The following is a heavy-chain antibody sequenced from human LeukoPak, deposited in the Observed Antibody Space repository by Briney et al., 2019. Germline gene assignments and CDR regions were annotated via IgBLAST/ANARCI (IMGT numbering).Heavy chain of an antibody. CDR3: ASDWGLSQLEYCSNTNCYMGAFDI. D-gene: IGHD2-2*02. V-gene: IGHV1-2*02. J-gene: IGHJ3*02. Sequence: ASVKVSCKASGYTFTGYYMHWVRQAPGQGLEWMGWINPNSGGTNYAQKFQGRVTMTRDTSISIAYMELSRLRSDDTAVYYCASDWGLSQLEYCSNTNCYMGAFDIWGQGTMVTVSS. CDR1: GYTFTGYY. CDR2: INPNSGGT.